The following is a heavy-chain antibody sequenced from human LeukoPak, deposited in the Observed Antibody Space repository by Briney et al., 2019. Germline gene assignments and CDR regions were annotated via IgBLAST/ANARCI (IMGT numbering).Heavy chain of an antibody. CDR2: INHSGST. Sequence: SETLSLTCAVYGGSFSGYYWSWIRQPPGKGLEWIGEINHSGSTNYNPSLKSRVTISVDTSKNQLSLKLSSVTAADTAVYYCARGLHYWGQGTLVTVSS. CDR1: GGSFSGYY. V-gene: IGHV4-34*01. CDR3: ARGLHY. J-gene: IGHJ4*02. D-gene: IGHD2-15*01.